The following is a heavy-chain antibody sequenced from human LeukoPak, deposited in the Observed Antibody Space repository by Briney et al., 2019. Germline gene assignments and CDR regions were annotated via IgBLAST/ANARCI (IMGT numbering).Heavy chain of an antibody. CDR1: GGSISSSNDY. Sequence: PSETLSLTCTVSGGSISSSNDYWGWIRQPPGKGLEWIGNIYYSGSTYYKPSLKTRVTISVDTSKNQFSLKLTSVTAADTAVYYCARHASVDGNWPRPLDYWGQGSLVTVSS. V-gene: IGHV4-39*01. D-gene: IGHD6-19*01. CDR2: IYYSGST. J-gene: IGHJ4*02. CDR3: ARHASVDGNWPRPLDY.